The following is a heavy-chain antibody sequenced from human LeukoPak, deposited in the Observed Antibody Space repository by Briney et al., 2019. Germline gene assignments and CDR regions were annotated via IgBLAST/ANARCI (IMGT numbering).Heavy chain of an antibody. CDR2: ITGRGGSS. V-gene: IGHV3-23*01. CDR1: GFTFGSYA. D-gene: IGHD1-7*01. Sequence: PGGSLTLSCVASGFTFGSYAMSWARHAPGEGLEWVSGITGRGGSSFYVDSVKGRFTISRDNPKYTLFLQVNSLRADDTAVYYCAKRGGGLTATTWNLFFDSWGQGTLVTVSS. J-gene: IGHJ4*02. CDR3: AKRGGGLTATTWNLFFDS.